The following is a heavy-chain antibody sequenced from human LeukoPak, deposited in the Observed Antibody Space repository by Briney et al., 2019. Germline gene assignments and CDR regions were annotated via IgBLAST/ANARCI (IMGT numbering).Heavy chain of an antibody. J-gene: IGHJ4*02. Sequence: GRSLRLSCTASGFIFSRYGLHWVRQAPGKGLEWVALIRFDGSNRYYADSVTGRFSISRDNGKNTLYLQMHSLRAEDTSVYYCARDLGSHFDFWGQGTLVTVCS. CDR3: ARDLGSHFDF. D-gene: IGHD2-15*01. V-gene: IGHV3-33*01. CDR2: IRFDGSNR. CDR1: GFIFSRYG.